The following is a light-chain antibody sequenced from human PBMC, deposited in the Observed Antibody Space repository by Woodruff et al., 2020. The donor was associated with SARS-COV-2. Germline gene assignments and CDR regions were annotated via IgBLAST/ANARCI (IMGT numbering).Light chain of an antibody. J-gene: IGLJ2*01. V-gene: IGLV3-1*01. CDR3: QAWDSDSSSVV. Sequence: QQRPGQSPLLVIYQDIQRPAGVPDRFSASNFGDTATLTISGAQAADEADYYCQAWDSDSSSVVFGGGTKLTVV. CDR2: QDI.